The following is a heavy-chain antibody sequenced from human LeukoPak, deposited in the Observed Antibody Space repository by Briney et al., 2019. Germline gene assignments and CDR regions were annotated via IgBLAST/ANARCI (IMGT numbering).Heavy chain of an antibody. V-gene: IGHV3-23*01. Sequence: GGSLRLSCAASGFTFSSYAMSWVRQAPGKGLEWVSVISGSGGSTYNADSVKGRFTISRGNSKNTLYLQMNSLRAEDTAVYYCAKAGVRVVTATLYFDYWGQGTLVTVSS. D-gene: IGHD2-15*01. CDR1: GFTFSSYA. CDR3: AKAGVRVVTATLYFDY. J-gene: IGHJ4*02. CDR2: ISGSGGST.